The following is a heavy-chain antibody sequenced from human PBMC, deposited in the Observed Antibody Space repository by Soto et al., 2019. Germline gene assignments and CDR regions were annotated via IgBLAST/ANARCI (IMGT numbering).Heavy chain of an antibody. CDR3: AITPNCGRDCSADSYWFFDL. Sequence: EVQLLESGGNLVQPGGSLRLSCAASGLTFSNYAMSWVRQAPGKGLEWVSAISGGGLSTYYADSVKDRFTISRDNSRNTLFLQMSALRAEDTAVYYCAITPNCGRDCSADSYWFFDLWGRGTLVTVSS. J-gene: IGHJ2*01. CDR2: ISGGGLST. D-gene: IGHD2-21*02. V-gene: IGHV3-23*01. CDR1: GLTFSNYA.